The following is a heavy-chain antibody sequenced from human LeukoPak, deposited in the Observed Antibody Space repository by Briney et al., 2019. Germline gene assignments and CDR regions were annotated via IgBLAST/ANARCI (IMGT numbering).Heavy chain of an antibody. Sequence: AGGSLGLSCAASGFTFSSYSMNWVRQTPGKGLEWVSSISSSGSYIYYADSVKGRFTISRDNAKNSLYLQMDSLRVEDTAEYYCARDPYSGNYGAYYYYYMDVWGKGTTVTVSS. CDR2: ISSSGSYI. CDR1: GFTFSSYS. D-gene: IGHD1-26*01. V-gene: IGHV3-21*06. J-gene: IGHJ6*03. CDR3: ARDPYSGNYGAYYYYYMDV.